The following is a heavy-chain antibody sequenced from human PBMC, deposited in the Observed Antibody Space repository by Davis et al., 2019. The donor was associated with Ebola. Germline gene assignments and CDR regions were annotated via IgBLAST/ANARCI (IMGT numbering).Heavy chain of an antibody. Sequence: GESLKISCAASGFTFSGSAMHWVRQASGKGLEWVGRIRSKANSYATAYAASVKGRFTISRDDSKNTAYLQMNRLKKEDTAVYYCTRQGTYQPTDYWGQGTLVTVSS. CDR3: TRQGTYQPTDY. J-gene: IGHJ4*02. V-gene: IGHV3-73*01. D-gene: IGHD2-2*01. CDR2: IRSKANSYAT. CDR1: GFTFSGSA.